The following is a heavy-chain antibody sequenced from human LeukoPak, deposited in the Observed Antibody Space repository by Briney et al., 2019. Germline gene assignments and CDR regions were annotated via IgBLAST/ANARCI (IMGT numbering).Heavy chain of an antibody. CDR3: ARDGPHNFGSFWYFDR. CDR1: GGSINNYY. J-gene: IGHJ2*01. CDR2: IHYSGST. D-gene: IGHD3-10*01. Sequence: SETLSLTCTVSGGSINNYYWSWIRQPTGKGLEWIGFIHYSGSTNYNPSLRSRVTISVDTSKHQFSLKLSSVTAADTAVYYCARDGPHNFGSFWYFDRWGRGTLVSVSS. V-gene: IGHV4-59*01.